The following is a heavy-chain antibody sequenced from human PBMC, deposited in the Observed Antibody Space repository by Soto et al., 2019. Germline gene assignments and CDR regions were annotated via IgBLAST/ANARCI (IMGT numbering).Heavy chain of an antibody. Sequence: GASLKISCKGSGYIFTDHCIVWVRQMAGKGLEWVGIICPGYSNIIYSPSVQGQVTISADMSISTAYLQWSSLKASDTAIYYCARRHYCRGDCTINPDYYFWMDVWGEGTTVTVSS. CDR2: ICPGYSNI. CDR1: GYIFTDHC. V-gene: IGHV5-51*01. J-gene: IGHJ6*04. CDR3: ARRHYCRGDCTINPDYYFWMDV. D-gene: IGHD2-21*02.